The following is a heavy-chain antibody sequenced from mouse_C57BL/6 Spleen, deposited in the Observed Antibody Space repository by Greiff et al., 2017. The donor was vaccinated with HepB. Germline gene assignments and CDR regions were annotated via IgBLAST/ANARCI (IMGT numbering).Heavy chain of an antibody. Sequence: QVQLQQSGAELVMPGASVKLSCKASGYTFTSYWMHWVKQRPGQGLEWIGEIDPSDSYTNYNQKFKGKSTLTVDKSSSTAYMQLSSLTSEDSAVYYCARGDGYWFDYWGQGTTLTVSS. CDR2: IDPSDSYT. D-gene: IGHD2-3*01. CDR3: ARGDGYWFDY. J-gene: IGHJ2*01. V-gene: IGHV1-69*01. CDR1: GYTFTSYW.